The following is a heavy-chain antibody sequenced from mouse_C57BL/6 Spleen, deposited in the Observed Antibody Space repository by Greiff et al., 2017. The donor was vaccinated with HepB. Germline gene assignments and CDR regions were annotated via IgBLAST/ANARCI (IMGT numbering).Heavy chain of an antibody. CDR3: ARSPYYGSSSRFDY. D-gene: IGHD1-1*01. J-gene: IGHJ2*01. V-gene: IGHV1-64*01. Sequence: QVQLQQPGAELVKPGASVKLSCKASGYTFTSYWMHWVKQRPGQGLEWIGMIHPNSGSTNYNEKFKSKATLTVDKSSSTAYMQLSSLTSEDSAVYYCARSPYYGSSSRFDYWGQGTTLTVSS. CDR2: IHPNSGST. CDR1: GYTFTSYW.